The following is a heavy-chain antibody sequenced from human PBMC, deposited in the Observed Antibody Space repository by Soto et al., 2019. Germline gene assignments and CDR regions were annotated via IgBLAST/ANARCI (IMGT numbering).Heavy chain of an antibody. V-gene: IGHV3-23*01. CDR2: ISGSGGST. J-gene: IGHJ4*02. CDR3: AKSQIYDSSGNMVY. CDR1: GFTFSSYA. D-gene: IGHD3-22*01. Sequence: PGGSLRLSCAASGFTFSSYAMSWVRQAPGKGLEWVSAISGSGGSTFYADSVKGRFTISRDNSKNTLYLQMNSLRAEDTAVYYCAKSQIYDSSGNMVYWGQGTLVTVSS.